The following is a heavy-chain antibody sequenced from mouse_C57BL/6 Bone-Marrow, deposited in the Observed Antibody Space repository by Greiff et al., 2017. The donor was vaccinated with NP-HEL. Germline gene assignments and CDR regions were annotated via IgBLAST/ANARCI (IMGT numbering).Heavy chain of an antibody. CDR1: GYTFTSYW. J-gene: IGHJ4*01. V-gene: IGHV1-50*01. CDR2: IDPSDSYT. CDR3: AEGGDAMGY. Sequence: QVQLQQSGAELVKPGASVKLSCKASGYTFTSYWMQWVKQRPGQGLEWIGEIDPSDSYTNYAQEFKGKATLTVDTSSSTAYMQLSSLTSEDSAVYYCAEGGDAMGYWGQGTSVTVSS.